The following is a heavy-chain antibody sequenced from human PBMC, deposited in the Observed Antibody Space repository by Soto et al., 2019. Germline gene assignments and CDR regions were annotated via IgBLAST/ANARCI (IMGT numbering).Heavy chain of an antibody. J-gene: IGHJ5*02. CDR2: INHSGKT. V-gene: IGHV4-34*01. Sequence: SETLSLTCAVYGGSFSGYYWSWIRQPPGKGLEWIAEINHSGKTFYNPSLQSRVSISVDTPKNQLSLSLTSVTAADTAVYYCVRGGRSCEIDQCYTWVGPWGPGTLVTVSS. CDR3: VRGGRSCEIDQCYTWVGP. CDR1: GGSFSGYY. D-gene: IGHD2-2*02.